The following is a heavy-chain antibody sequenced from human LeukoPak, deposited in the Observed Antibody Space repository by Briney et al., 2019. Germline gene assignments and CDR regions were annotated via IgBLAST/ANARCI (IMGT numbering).Heavy chain of an antibody. CDR2: IKQDGSQ. J-gene: IGHJ4*02. CDR3: ARGPDFGDRLDYFDY. CDR1: GFTFSSYA. Sequence: GGSLRLSCAASGFTFSSYAMSWVRQAPGKGLEWVASIKQDGSQSYVDSVKGRFFISRDNAKNSVSLQLNSLRGEETAVYYCARGPDFGDRLDYFDYWGQGTLVTVS. D-gene: IGHD4-17*01. V-gene: IGHV3-7*01.